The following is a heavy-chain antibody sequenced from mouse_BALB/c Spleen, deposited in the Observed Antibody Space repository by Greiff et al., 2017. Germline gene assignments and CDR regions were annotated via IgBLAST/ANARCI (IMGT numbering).Heavy chain of an antibody. D-gene: IGHD2-14*01. CDR3: SSYYRYAWFAY. CDR1: GFNIKDYY. Sequence: EVQLVESGAELVRSGASVKLSCTASGFNIKDYYMHWVKQRPEQGLEWIGWIDPENGDTEYAPKFQGKATMTADTSSNTAYLQLSSLTSEDTAVYYCSSYYRYAWFAYWGQGTLVTVSA. CDR2: IDPENGDT. J-gene: IGHJ3*01. V-gene: IGHV14-4*02.